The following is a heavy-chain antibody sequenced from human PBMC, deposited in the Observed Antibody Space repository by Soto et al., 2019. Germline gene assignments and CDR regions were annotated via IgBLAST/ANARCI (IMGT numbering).Heavy chain of an antibody. D-gene: IGHD5-18*01. J-gene: IGHJ4*02. CDR1: GFTFSSYA. CDR3: ARDTDDPDTAMVHFDY. V-gene: IGHV3-30-3*01. CDR2: ISYDGSNK. Sequence: GGSLRLSCAASGFTFSSYAMHWVRQAPGKGLEWVAVISYDGSNKYYADSVKGRFTISRDNSKNTLYLQMNSLRAEDTAVYYCARDTDDPDTAMVHFDYWGQGTLVTVSS.